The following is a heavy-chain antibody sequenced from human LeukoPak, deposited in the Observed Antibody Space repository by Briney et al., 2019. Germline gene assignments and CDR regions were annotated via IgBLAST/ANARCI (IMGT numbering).Heavy chain of an antibody. CDR1: GFIVGHIY. J-gene: IGHJ3*01. CDR2: IYSGGVYSDGTT. D-gene: IGHD5-18*01. CDR3: ARRELLGYSYGLGAFNV. V-gene: IGHV3-66*04. Sequence: GGSLRLSCAASGFIVGHIYMSWFRQAPGKGLEWVSIIYSGGVYSDGTTHYADSVKGRFTISRDSSKNTLYLQMNSLRAEDTAVYYCARRELLGYSYGLGAFNVWGQGTMVTVSS.